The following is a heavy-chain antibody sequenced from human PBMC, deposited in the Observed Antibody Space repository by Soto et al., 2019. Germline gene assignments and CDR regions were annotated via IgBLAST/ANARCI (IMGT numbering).Heavy chain of an antibody. V-gene: IGHV4-34*01. Sequence: PSETLSLTCAVYGGSFSGYYWSWIRQPPGKGLEWIGEINHSGSTNYNPSLKSRVTISVDTSKNQFSLKLSSVTAADTAVYYCARVSNGGPKYQLRYFDWLPAYNWFDPWGQGTLVTAPQ. CDR3: ARVSNGGPKYQLRYFDWLPAYNWFDP. CDR1: GGSFSGYY. D-gene: IGHD3-9*01. CDR2: INHSGST. J-gene: IGHJ5*02.